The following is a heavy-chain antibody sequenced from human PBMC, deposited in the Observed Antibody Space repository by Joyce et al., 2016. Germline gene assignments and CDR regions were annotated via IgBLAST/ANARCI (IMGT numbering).Heavy chain of an antibody. V-gene: IGHV4-34*02. CDR3: ARGTDYVWVSP. CDR2: IHYTGST. D-gene: IGHD3-16*01. CDR1: GASFTPYPYW. J-gene: IGHJ4*02. Sequence: QVQLQQWGAGLLKPSETLSLTCGVYGASFTPYPYWFSWIRQSPEKGLEWIGEIHYTGSTNYNPSFKSRVTMSVDTSKSQFFLKLTSMTAADTAVYYCARGTDYVWVSPWGQGTLVTVSS.